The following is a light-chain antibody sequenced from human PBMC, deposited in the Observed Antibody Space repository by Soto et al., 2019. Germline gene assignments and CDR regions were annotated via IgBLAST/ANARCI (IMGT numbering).Light chain of an antibody. CDR1: QSVSSN. V-gene: IGKV3-15*01. CDR3: QQYNNWWT. CDR2: GAS. Sequence: EIVMTQSPATLSVSPGERATLSCRASQSVSSNLAWYQQKPGKAPRLLIYGASTRATGIPARFSGSGSGTEFTLTISSLQSEDFAFYYCQQYNNWWTFGQGTKVEIK. J-gene: IGKJ1*01.